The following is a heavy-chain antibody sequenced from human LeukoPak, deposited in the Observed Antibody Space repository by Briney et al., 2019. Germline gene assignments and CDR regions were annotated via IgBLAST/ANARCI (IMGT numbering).Heavy chain of an antibody. V-gene: IGHV3-11*06. Sequence: GGSLRLSCAASGFTFGDYYMSWFGQAQGKGWGWVSYISSSSSYTNYADSVKGRFTISRDNAKNSLYLQMNSLRAEDTAVYYCARDRGRRRLAFDIWGQGTMVTVSS. CDR3: ARDRGRRRLAFDI. CDR1: GFTFGDYY. D-gene: IGHD6-25*01. CDR2: ISSSSSYT. J-gene: IGHJ3*02.